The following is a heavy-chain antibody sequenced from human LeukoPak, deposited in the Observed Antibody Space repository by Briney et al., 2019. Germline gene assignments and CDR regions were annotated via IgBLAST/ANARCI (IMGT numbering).Heavy chain of an antibody. Sequence: GGSLRLSCVASGFTFSSYSMNWVRQAPGKGLEWVSSISSSSSYIYYADSVKGRFTSSRDNAKNSLYLQMNSLRAEDTTVYYCARSFDNYYYYHMDVWGKGTTVTVSS. J-gene: IGHJ6*04. CDR1: GFTFSSYS. V-gene: IGHV3-21*06. CDR2: ISSSSSYI. CDR3: ARSFDNYYYYHMDV. D-gene: IGHD3-16*01.